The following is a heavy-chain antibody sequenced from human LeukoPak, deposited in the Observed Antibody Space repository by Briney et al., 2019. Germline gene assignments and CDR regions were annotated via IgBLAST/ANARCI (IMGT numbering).Heavy chain of an antibody. D-gene: IGHD2-15*01. Sequence: GGSLRLSCAASRFTFSSYAMTWVRQAPGKGLEWVSAISGSGGSTYYADSVKGRFTISRDNSKNTLYLQMNSLRAEDTAVYYCAKDRGMFLVGYLDYWGQGTLVTVSS. CDR1: RFTFSSYA. CDR2: ISGSGGST. V-gene: IGHV3-23*01. CDR3: AKDRGMFLVGYLDY. J-gene: IGHJ4*02.